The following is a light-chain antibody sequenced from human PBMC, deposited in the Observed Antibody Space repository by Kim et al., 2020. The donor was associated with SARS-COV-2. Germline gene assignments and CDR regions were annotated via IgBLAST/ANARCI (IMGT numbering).Light chain of an antibody. CDR1: QDISNY. Sequence: DIQMTQSPSSLSASVGDRVTITCQASQDISNYLNWYQQKPGKAPKLLIYDASNLETGVPSRFSGSGSGADFAFTISSLQPEDIATYFCQQYVNLPHTFGQGTKLEI. CDR2: DAS. V-gene: IGKV1-33*01. J-gene: IGKJ2*01. CDR3: QQYVNLPHT.